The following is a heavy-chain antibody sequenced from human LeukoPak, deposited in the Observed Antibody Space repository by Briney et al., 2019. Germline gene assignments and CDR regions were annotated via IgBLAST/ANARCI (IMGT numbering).Heavy chain of an antibody. D-gene: IGHD1-26*01. CDR2: IYYSGST. J-gene: IGHJ3*02. CDR3: ARVFFGGSYYVDAFDI. V-gene: IGHV4-59*12. CDR1: GGSISNYY. Sequence: SETLSLTCTVSGGSISNYYWSWIRQPPGKGLEWIGYIYYSGSTNYNPSLKSRVTISVDTSKNQFSLKLSSVTAADTAVYYCARVFFGGSYYVDAFDIWGQGTMVTVSS.